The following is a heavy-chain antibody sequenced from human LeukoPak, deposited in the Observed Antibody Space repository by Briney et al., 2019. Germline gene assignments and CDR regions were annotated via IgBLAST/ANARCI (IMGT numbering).Heavy chain of an antibody. D-gene: IGHD1-26*01. CDR2: IYYSGRP. J-gene: IGHJ3*01. Sequence: SETLSLTCTVSGGSISSYCWSWIRQPPGKGLECIGYIYYSGRPNYNPSLKSRVTISVDTSKNPFSLKLSSVTAADTAVYYCARGIVGAHNCLNAFDLWGQGTMVSVSS. CDR3: ARGIVGAHNCLNAFDL. CDR1: GGSISSYC. V-gene: IGHV4-59*01.